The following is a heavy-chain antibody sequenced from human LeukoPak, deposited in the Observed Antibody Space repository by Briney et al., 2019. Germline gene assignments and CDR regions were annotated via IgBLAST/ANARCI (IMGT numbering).Heavy chain of an antibody. D-gene: IGHD3-9*01. CDR1: GGTFSSYA. V-gene: IGHV1-69*04. CDR2: IIPILGIA. Sequence: ASVKVSCKASGGTFSSYAISWVRQAPGQGLEWMGRIIPILGIANYAQKFQGRVTITADKSTGTAYMELSSLRSEDTAVYYCARDDDILTGDYWGQGTLVTVSS. J-gene: IGHJ4*02. CDR3: ARDDDILTGDY.